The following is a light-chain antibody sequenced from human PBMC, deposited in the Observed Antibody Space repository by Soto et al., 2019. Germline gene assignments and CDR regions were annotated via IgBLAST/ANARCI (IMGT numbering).Light chain of an antibody. CDR3: SSYTGSSTVV. CDR2: EVT. J-gene: IGLJ2*01. CDR1: SSDVGGSKY. V-gene: IGLV2-14*01. Sequence: QSALTQPASVSGSPGQSITISCTGTSSDVGGSKYVSWYQQHPGKAPKLMIYEVTNRPSGVSNRFSGSKSGNTASLTISGLQAEDEADYYCSSYTGSSTVVFGGGTKVTVL.